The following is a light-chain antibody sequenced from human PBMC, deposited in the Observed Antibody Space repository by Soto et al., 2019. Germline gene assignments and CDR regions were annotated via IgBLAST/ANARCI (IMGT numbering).Light chain of an antibody. CDR3: QQRSNWPPRFT. J-gene: IGKJ3*01. Sequence: EIVLTQSPATLSLSPGERATLSCRASQGVSDYLAWYQQRPGRAPRLLIYHASERATGVPARFSGSGSGTDFTLTISSLEPEDFAVYYCQQRSNWPPRFTFGPGTKVDIK. CDR2: HAS. V-gene: IGKV3-11*01. CDR1: QGVSDY.